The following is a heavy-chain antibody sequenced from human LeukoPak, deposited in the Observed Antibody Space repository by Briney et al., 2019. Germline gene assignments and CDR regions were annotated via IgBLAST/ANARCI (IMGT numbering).Heavy chain of an antibody. Sequence: SETLSLTCGVSGYSISSGYQWAWIRQSPGKGLEWIGSIYHSGSAHYNPSLKSRVTISVETSKNQFSLNMYSVTAADTAVYYCSRDSRWLNPDCTRTRFYQNYFDPLGQGTLVTVSS. CDR1: GYSISSGYQ. V-gene: IGHV4-38-2*02. CDR2: IYHSGSA. D-gene: IGHD2-2*01. J-gene: IGHJ5*02. CDR3: SRDSRWLNPDCTRTRFYQNYFDP.